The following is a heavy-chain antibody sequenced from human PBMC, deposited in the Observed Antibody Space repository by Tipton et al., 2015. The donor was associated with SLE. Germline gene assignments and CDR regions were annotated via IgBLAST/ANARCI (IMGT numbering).Heavy chain of an antibody. CDR3: AKAARIVATIGNYYYMDV. Sequence: SLRLSCAASGFTFDDYAMHWVRQAPGKGLEWVSGISWNSGSIGYADSVKGRFTISSDNAKNSLYLQMNSLRAEDTALYYCAKAARIVATIGNYYYMDVWGKETTVNVSS. V-gene: IGHV3-9*01. J-gene: IGHJ6*03. CDR2: ISWNSGSI. CDR1: GFTFDDYA. D-gene: IGHD5-12*01.